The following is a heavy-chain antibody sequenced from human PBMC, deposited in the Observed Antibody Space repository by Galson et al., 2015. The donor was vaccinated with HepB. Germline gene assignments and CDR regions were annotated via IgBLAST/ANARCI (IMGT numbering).Heavy chain of an antibody. CDR1: GFTFSSYS. V-gene: IGHV3-21*01. CDR3: ARDLIEGHWYFDL. D-gene: IGHD3-22*01. Sequence: SLRLSCAASGFTFSSYSMNWVRQAPGKGLEWVSSISSSSSYIYYADSVKGRFTISRDNAKNSLYLQMNSLRAEDTAVYYCARDLIEGHWYFDLWGRGTLVTVSS. J-gene: IGHJ2*01. CDR2: ISSSSSYI.